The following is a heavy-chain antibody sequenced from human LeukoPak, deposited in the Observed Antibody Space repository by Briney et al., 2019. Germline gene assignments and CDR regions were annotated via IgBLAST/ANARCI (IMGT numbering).Heavy chain of an antibody. CDR3: ARGDCSGGSCFLPEYFQH. J-gene: IGHJ1*01. CDR1: GYTLTSFS. Sequence: ASVKVSFKASGYTLTSFSVSWVRQAPGQGLEWMGWISAYNGDTNYAQKLQGRVTMTTDTSTNTAYMELRSLRSDDTAVYCCARGDCSGGSCFLPEYFQHWGQGTLVTVSS. CDR2: ISAYNGDT. V-gene: IGHV1-18*01. D-gene: IGHD2-15*01.